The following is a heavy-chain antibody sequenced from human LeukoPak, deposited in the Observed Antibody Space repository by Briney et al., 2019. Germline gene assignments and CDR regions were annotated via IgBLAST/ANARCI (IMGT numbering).Heavy chain of an antibody. CDR2: ISSSSSYI. CDR1: GFTFSSYS. J-gene: IGHJ3*02. D-gene: IGHD6-19*01. CDR3: ARSIAVAGTYAFDI. V-gene: IGHV3-21*01. Sequence: PGGSLRLSCAASGFTFSSYSMNWVRQAPGKGREWVSSISSSSSYIYYADSVKGRFTISRDNAKNSLYLQMNSLRAEDTAVYYCARSIAVAGTYAFDIWGQGTVVTVSS.